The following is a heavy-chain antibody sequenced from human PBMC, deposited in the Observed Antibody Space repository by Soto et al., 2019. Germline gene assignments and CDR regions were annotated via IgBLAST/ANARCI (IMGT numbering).Heavy chain of an antibody. Sequence: SVKVSCKASGYTFTSYGISWVQQAPGQGLEWMGWISAYNGNTNYAQKLQGRVTMTTDTSTSTAYMELRSLRSDDTAVYYCAREGYSPSRGIAAAGTVDFDYWGQGTLVTVSS. CDR1: GYTFTSYG. CDR3: AREGYSPSRGIAAAGTVDFDY. CDR2: ISAYNGNT. J-gene: IGHJ4*02. D-gene: IGHD6-13*01. V-gene: IGHV1-18*01.